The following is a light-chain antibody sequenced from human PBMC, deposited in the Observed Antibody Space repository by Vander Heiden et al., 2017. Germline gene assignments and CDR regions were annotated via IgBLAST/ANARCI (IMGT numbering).Light chain of an antibody. Sequence: SSELTQDPAVSVALGQTVRITCQGDSLRSYYASWYQQKPGQAPVLVIYGKNNRPSGIPDRFSGSSSGNTASVTITGAKAEDEADYYCNSRDSSGNYVFGTGTKVTVL. CDR1: SLRSYY. CDR3: NSRDSSGNYV. CDR2: GKN. J-gene: IGLJ1*01. V-gene: IGLV3-19*01.